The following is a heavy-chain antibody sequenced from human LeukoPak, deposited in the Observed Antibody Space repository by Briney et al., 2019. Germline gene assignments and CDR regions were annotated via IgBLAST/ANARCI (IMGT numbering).Heavy chain of an antibody. D-gene: IGHD5-12*01. V-gene: IGHV3-21*01. CDR1: GFTFSNAW. CDR2: ISSSSSYI. CDR3: ARDVQVATIYPLDY. J-gene: IGHJ4*02. Sequence: GGSLRLSCAASGFTFSNAWMSWVRQAPGKGLEWVSSISSSSSYIYYADSVKGRFTISRDNAKNSLYLQMNSLRADDTAVYYCARDVQVATIYPLDYWGQGTLVTVSS.